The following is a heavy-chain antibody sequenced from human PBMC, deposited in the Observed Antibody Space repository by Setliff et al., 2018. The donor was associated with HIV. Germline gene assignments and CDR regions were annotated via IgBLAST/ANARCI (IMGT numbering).Heavy chain of an antibody. CDR1: GGTFRKYS. Sequence: ASVKVSCKASGGTFRKYSINWVRQAPGQGPEWMGGIIPILGIPNYAQKFQGRVTITADKSTSIAYMELSSLISEDTAVYYCASSRHPVASFDYWGQRTQVTVSS. CDR3: ASSRHPVASFDY. D-gene: IGHD6-13*01. J-gene: IGHJ4*02. V-gene: IGHV1-69*10. CDR2: IIPILGIP.